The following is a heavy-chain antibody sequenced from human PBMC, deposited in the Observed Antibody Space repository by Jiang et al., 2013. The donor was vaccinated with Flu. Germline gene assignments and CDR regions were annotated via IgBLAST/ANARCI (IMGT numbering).Heavy chain of an antibody. CDR2: TYYRSKWYN. D-gene: IGHD6-19*01. Sequence: QTLSLTCAISGDSLSSKSVAWNWIRQSPSRGLEWLGRTYYRSKWYNDYAVSVQGRIAINPDTSKNQFSLQLNSVTPEDTAVYYCARGWKEEKAGIPDWYFDLWGRGALVTVSS. J-gene: IGHJ2*01. CDR3: ARGWKEEKAGIPDWYFDL. CDR1: GDSLSSKSVA. V-gene: IGHV6-1*01.